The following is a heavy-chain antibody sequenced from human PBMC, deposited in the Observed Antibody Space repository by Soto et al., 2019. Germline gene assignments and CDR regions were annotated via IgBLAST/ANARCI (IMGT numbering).Heavy chain of an antibody. D-gene: IGHD3-22*01. Sequence: ASVKVSCKASGYTFTSYGISWVRQAPGQGLEWMGWISAYNGNTNYAQKLQGRVTMTTDTSTSTAYMELRSLRSDDTAVYYCARIVTYYDSSGYPWYFDYWGQGTLVTVS. V-gene: IGHV1-18*04. CDR3: ARIVTYYDSSGYPWYFDY. CDR1: GYTFTSYG. CDR2: ISAYNGNT. J-gene: IGHJ4*02.